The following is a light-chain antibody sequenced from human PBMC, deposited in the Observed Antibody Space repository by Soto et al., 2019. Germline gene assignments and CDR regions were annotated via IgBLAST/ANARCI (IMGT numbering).Light chain of an antibody. CDR2: DAS. Sequence: EIVLTQSPATLSLSPGERATLSCRASQSVGYHLAWYQQKPGQAPRLLIYDASNRATGIPARFSGSGSGTDFTLTISRLEPEDFAVYYCQQYGSSGTFGQGTKVEIK. CDR1: QSVGYH. CDR3: QQYGSSGT. J-gene: IGKJ1*01. V-gene: IGKV3-11*01.